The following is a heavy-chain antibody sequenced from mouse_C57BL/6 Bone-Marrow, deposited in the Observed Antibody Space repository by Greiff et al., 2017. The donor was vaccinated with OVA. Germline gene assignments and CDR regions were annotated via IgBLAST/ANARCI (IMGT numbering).Heavy chain of an antibody. D-gene: IGHD2-4*01. CDR3: ASPIYYDYDRAMDY. J-gene: IGHJ4*01. V-gene: IGHV2-2*01. CDR1: GFSLTSYG. CDR2: IWSGGST. Sequence: VQLQESGPGLVQPSQSLSITCTVSGFSLTSYGVHWVRQSPGKGLEWLGVIWSGGSTDYNAAFISRLSISKDNSKSQVFFKMNSLQADDTAIYYCASPIYYDYDRAMDYWGQGTSVTVSS.